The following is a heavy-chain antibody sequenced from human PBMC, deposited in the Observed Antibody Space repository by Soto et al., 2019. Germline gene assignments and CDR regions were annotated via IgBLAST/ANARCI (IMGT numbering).Heavy chain of an antibody. CDR1: GFTFSNYG. V-gene: IGHV3-33*01. CDR3: ARREGYYIDY. Sequence: QVQLVESGGGVVQPGRSLRLSCAASGFTFSNYGMHWVRQAPGKGLEWVAIIWDDGSDRFYADSVKGRFTISRDTSKNTLYLQMTSLRAEDTAVYYCARREGYYIDYWGQGTLVTVSS. J-gene: IGHJ4*02. CDR2: IWDDGSDR.